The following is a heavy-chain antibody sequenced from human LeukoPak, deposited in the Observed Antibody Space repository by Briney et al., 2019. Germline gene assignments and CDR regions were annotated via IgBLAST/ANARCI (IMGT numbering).Heavy chain of an antibody. J-gene: IGHJ4*02. CDR3: AKDRVVAATAVPYYFDY. D-gene: IGHD2-15*01. V-gene: IGHV3-30*02. Sequence: GGSLRLSCVGSGFTFSSYWMSWVRQAPGKGLEWVAFIRYDGSNKYYADSVKGRFTISRDNSKNTLYLQMNSLRAEDTAVYYCAKDRVVAATAVPYYFDYWGQGTLVTVSS. CDR2: IRYDGSNK. CDR1: GFTFSSYW.